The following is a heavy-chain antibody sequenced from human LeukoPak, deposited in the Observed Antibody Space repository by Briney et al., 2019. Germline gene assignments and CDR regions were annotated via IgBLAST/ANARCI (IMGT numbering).Heavy chain of an antibody. CDR3: ARGQLLFLY. D-gene: IGHD2-21*02. Sequence: PSETLSLTCTVSGASISDYYWTWIRQPPGKGLEWIGYSDTSGSTNYSPSLKGRVTISIDTSKHQFSLKLTSVTAADTAVYYCARGQLLFLYWGQGTLVTVSS. V-gene: IGHV4-4*09. CDR1: GASISDYY. J-gene: IGHJ4*02. CDR2: SDTSGST.